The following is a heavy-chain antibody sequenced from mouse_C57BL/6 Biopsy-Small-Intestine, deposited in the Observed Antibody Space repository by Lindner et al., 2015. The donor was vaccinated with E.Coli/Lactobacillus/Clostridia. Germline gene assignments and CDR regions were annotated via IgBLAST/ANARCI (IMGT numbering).Heavy chain of an antibody. V-gene: IGHV1-5*01. CDR1: GYTFTSYW. CDR2: IYPGNSDP. CDR3: TYGNPNTFAY. J-gene: IGHJ3*01. D-gene: IGHD1-1*01. Sequence: VQLQESGTVVARPGASVRMSCKTSGYTFTSYWIHWVKQRPGQGLEWMGAIYPGNSDPTYNQKFRDKANLTAVTSANTASMELSSLTFEDSAVYYCTYGNPNTFAYWGQGTLVTVSA.